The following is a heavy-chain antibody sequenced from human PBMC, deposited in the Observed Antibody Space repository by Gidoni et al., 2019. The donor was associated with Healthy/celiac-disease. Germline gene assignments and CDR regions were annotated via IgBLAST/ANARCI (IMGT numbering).Heavy chain of an antibody. V-gene: IGHV1-2*02. CDR2: INPNSGGT. D-gene: IGHD3-22*01. CDR1: GYTFTGYY. CDR3: ARGPYYYDSNFWFDP. Sequence: QVQLVQSGAEVKKPGASVKVSCKASGYTFTGYYMHWVRQAPGQGLEWMGWINPNSGGTNYAQKFQGRVTMTRDTSISTAYMELSRLRSDDTAVYYCARGPYYYDSNFWFDPWGQGTLVTVSS. J-gene: IGHJ5*02.